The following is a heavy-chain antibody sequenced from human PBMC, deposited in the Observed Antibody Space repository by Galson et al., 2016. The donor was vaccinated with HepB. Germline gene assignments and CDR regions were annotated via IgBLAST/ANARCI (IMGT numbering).Heavy chain of an antibody. V-gene: IGHV3-21*01. D-gene: IGHD6-13*01. Sequence: SLRLSCAASGFTFTTHTMNWVRQAPGMGLEWVSSISTSSSYIYVTDSVKGRFTISRDNARNSLYLQMSSLRAEDTAVYYCARDYKQQLGAFDIWGQGTMVTVSS. J-gene: IGHJ3*02. CDR1: GFTFTTHT. CDR3: ARDYKQQLGAFDI. CDR2: ISTSSSYI.